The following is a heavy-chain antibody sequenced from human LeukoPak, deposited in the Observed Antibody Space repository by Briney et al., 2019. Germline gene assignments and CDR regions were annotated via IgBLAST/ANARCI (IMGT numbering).Heavy chain of an antibody. CDR1: GGSISSSSYY. V-gene: IGHV4-39*07. CDR3: ARKGRDILTGYYYYYYMDV. J-gene: IGHJ6*03. D-gene: IGHD3-9*01. CDR2: IYYSGST. Sequence: SETLSLTCTVSGGSISSSSYYWGWIRQPPGTGLEWIGSIYYSGSTYYNPSLKSRVTISVDTSKNQFSLKLSSVTAADTAVYYCARKGRDILTGYYYYYYMDVWGKGTTVTISS.